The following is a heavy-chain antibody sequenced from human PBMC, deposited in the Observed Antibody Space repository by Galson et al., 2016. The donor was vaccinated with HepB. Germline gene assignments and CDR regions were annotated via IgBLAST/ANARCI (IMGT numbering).Heavy chain of an antibody. CDR1: EFTFSSYA. Sequence: SLRLSCAASEFTFSSYAMSWVRQAPGKGLEWVSIIHSGDRTYYTDSVKGRFTISRDNSKNTLFLQMNSLKPEDTAVYYCVRDSIGFDYWGQGALVTVSS. D-gene: IGHD2-21*01. J-gene: IGHJ4*02. CDR3: VRDSIGFDY. V-gene: IGHV3-66*02. CDR2: IHSGDRT.